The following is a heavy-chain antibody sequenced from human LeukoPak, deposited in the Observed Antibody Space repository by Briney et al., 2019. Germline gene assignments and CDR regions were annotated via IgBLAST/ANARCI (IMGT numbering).Heavy chain of an antibody. J-gene: IGHJ4*02. V-gene: IGHV1-2*02. Sequence: GASVKDSCKASGYTFTGYYLHWVRQAPGQGLEWMGWINPNSGDTNYAQKFQGRVTMTRDTSISTAYMEVSSLRSDDTAVYYCARFGSASYWGQGTLVTVSS. CDR2: INPNSGDT. CDR3: ARFGSASY. D-gene: IGHD3-16*01. CDR1: GYTFTGYY.